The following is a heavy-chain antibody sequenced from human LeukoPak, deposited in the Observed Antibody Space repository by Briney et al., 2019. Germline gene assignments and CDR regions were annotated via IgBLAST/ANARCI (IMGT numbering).Heavy chain of an antibody. CDR2: ISYNGSNK. J-gene: IGHJ4*02. D-gene: IGHD3-9*01. Sequence: GSLRLSFAASGSTFSSYGMHWVRQAPGKGLEWVAVISYNGSNKYYADSVKGRFTISRDNSKNTLYLQMNSLRAEDTAVYYCAKYYHDILSGLLDYWGQGTLVTVSS. V-gene: IGHV3-30*18. CDR1: GSTFSSYG. CDR3: AKYYHDILSGLLDY.